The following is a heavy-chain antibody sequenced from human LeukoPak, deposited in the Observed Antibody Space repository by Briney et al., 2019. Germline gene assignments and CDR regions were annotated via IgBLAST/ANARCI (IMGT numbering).Heavy chain of an antibody. CDR1: GFTFSSYG. V-gene: IGHV3-33*01. J-gene: IGHJ3*01. D-gene: IGHD4-17*01. CDR2: IWYDGSNK. Sequence: GRSLRLSCAASGFTFSSYGMHWVRQAPGKGLEWVAVIWYDGSNKYYADSVKGRFTISRDNSKNTLYLQMNSLRAEDTAVYYCARGGTDYGDYSWAFGVGGQGTMVTVSS. CDR3: ARGGTDYGDYSWAFGV.